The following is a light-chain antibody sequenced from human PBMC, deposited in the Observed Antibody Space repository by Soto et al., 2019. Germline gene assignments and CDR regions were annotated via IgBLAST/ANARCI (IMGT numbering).Light chain of an antibody. CDR3: LQALQTPPT. V-gene: IGKV2-28*01. J-gene: IGKJ5*01. CDR2: FGS. CDR1: QSLLSGNGNHY. Sequence: IVMTQSPVALPVTPGEPASISCRASQSLLSGNGNHYLNWYLQKPGQPPQLLIYFGSTRASGVPDRFSGSGSGADFILKISTVEAEDVGVYYCLQALQTPPTFGQGTRLEI.